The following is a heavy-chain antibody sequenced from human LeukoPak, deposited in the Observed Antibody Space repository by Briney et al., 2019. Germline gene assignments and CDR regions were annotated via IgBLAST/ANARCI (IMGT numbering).Heavy chain of an antibody. CDR3: ARDPAIQTWLSAYYFDY. Sequence: SETLSLTCTVSGGSIGSYYWSWVRQPPGKGLEWIGFIYNSGSPNYNPSLQSRVTIAVDTSKNRFSLKLSSVTTADTAVYYCARDPAIQTWLSAYYFDYWGQGIQVTVSS. J-gene: IGHJ4*02. V-gene: IGHV4-4*08. CDR2: IYNSGSP. D-gene: IGHD3-22*01. CDR1: GGSIGSYY.